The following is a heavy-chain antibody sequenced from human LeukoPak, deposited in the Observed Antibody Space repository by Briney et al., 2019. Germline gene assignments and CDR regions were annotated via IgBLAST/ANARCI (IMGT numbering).Heavy chain of an antibody. D-gene: IGHD2-15*01. V-gene: IGHV1-18*01. CDR2: ISAYNGNT. CDR3: ARGGYCSGGSCFGYFDY. CDR1: GYTFTSYG. J-gene: IGHJ4*02. Sequence: VASVKVSCKASGYTFTSYGISWVRQAPGQGLEWMGWISAYNGNTNYAQKLQGRVTMTTDTSTSTAYMELRSLRSDDTPVYYCARGGYCSGGSCFGYFDYWGQGTLVTVSS.